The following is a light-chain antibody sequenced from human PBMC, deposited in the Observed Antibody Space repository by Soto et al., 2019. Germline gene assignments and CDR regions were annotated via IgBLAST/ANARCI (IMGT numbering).Light chain of an antibody. CDR3: LQDYGDSWT. CDR2: AAS. V-gene: IGKV1-6*01. CDR1: RDVGSD. J-gene: IGKJ1*01. Sequence: MTQSPSSLSASVGEKIIITCRASRDVGSDVSWYQQKPGQATKLLIYAASNLYTGVPSRFSGSRSGTEFTLTISSLQPEDFASYYCLQDYGDSWTFGQGTKVEIE.